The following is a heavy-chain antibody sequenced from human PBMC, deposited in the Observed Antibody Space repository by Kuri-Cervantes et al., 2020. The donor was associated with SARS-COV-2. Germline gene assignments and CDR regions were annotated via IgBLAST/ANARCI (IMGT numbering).Heavy chain of an antibody. CDR2: ISGSGGST. V-gene: IGHV3-23*01. J-gene: IGHJ6*02. D-gene: IGHD1-1*01. CDR1: GFTFSSYS. CDR3: TTDEDMESLQIGQISMDV. Sequence: GGSLRLSCAASGFTFSSYSMNWVRQAPGKGLEWVSAISGSGGSTYYADSVKGRFTISRDNSKNTLYLQMNSLRAEDTAVYYCTTDEDMESLQIGQISMDVWGRGTTVTVSS.